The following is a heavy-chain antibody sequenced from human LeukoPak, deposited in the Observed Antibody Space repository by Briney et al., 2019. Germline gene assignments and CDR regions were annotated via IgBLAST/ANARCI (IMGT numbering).Heavy chain of an antibody. V-gene: IGHV4-34*01. CDR2: INHSGST. J-gene: IGHJ4*02. Sequence: PSETLSLTCAVYGGSFSGYYRSWIRQPPGKGLEWIGEINHSGSTNYNPSLKSRVTISVDTSKNQFSLKLSSVTAADTAVYYCARGTSLFDYWGQGTLVTVSS. CDR1: GGSFSGYY. CDR3: ARGTSLFDY.